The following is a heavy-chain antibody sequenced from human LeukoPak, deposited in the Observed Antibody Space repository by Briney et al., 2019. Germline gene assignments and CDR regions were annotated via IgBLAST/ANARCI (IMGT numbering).Heavy chain of an antibody. Sequence: GESLKISCQGSGYSFTSYWIGWVRQMPGKGLEWMGIIYPGDSDTRYSPSFQGQVTISADKSISTAYLQWSSLKASDTAMYYCARHRGGYCSSTSCQEVWFDPWGQGTLVTVSS. D-gene: IGHD2-2*01. CDR1: GYSFTSYW. J-gene: IGHJ5*02. V-gene: IGHV5-51*01. CDR2: IYPGDSDT. CDR3: ARHRGGYCSSTSCQEVWFDP.